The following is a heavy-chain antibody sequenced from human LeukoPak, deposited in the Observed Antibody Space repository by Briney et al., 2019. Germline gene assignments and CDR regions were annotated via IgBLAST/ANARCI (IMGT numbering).Heavy chain of an antibody. V-gene: IGHV3-23*01. J-gene: IGHJ6*03. CDR1: GFTFSSYA. Sequence: GGSLRLSCAASGFTFSSYAMSWVRQAPGKGLEWVSAISGSGGSTYYADSVKGRFTISRDNSKNTLYLQMNSLRAEDTAVYYCARTNYYYYYYMDVWGKGTTVTVSS. CDR3: ARTNYYYYYYMDV. CDR2: ISGSGGST.